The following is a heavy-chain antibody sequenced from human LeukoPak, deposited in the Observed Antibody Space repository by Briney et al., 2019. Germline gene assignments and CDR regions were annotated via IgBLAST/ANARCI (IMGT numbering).Heavy chain of an antibody. V-gene: IGHV4-31*09. CDR1: GGSISSGGYY. CDR2: IYYSGST. CDR3: ARDRGHDAFDI. Sequence: SETLSLTCTVSGGSISSGGYYWSWIRQHPGKGLEWIGYIYYSGSTYYNPSLKSRVTISVDRSKNQFSLKLSSVTAADTAVYYCARDRGHDAFDIWGQGTMVTVSS. J-gene: IGHJ3*02. D-gene: IGHD3-16*01.